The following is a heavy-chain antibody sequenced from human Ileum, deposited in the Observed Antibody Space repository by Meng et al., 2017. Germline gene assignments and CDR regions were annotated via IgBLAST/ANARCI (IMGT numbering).Heavy chain of an antibody. CDR1: GRSISSSDW. J-gene: IGHJ4*02. CDR3: AHIFDS. Sequence: QVQVQGSGPGLGEPSGTLSLTCAVSGRSISSSDWWSWVRQPPGKGLEWIAEMNLGGSPNYNPSLKSRVTMSVDKSNDHLSLQLTSVTAADTAVYYCAHIFDSWGQGTLVTVSS. V-gene: IGHV4-4*02. CDR2: MNLGGSP.